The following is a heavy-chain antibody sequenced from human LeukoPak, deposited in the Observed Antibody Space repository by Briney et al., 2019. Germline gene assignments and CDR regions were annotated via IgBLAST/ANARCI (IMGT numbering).Heavy chain of an antibody. CDR3: AGASPMIVVVIDYFQH. D-gene: IGHD3-22*01. CDR2: INTDGSST. CDR1: GFTFSSYW. J-gene: IGHJ1*01. Sequence: GGSLRLSCAGSGFTFSSYWMHWVRQVSGKGLVRVSHINTDGSSTSYADSVKGRFTISRDNAKNTLYLQMNSLRAEDTAVYYCAGASPMIVVVIDYFQHWGQGTLVTVSS. V-gene: IGHV3-74*01.